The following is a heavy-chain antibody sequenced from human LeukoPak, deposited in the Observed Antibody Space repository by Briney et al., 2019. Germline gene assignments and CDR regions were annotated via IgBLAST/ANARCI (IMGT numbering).Heavy chain of an antibody. CDR2: IYPGDSDT. CDR1: GYSFTSYW. V-gene: IGHV5-51*01. CDR3: ARFGYYDYVWGRTNYFDY. Sequence: GESLKISCKGSGYSFTSYWIGWVRQMPGKGLEWMGIIYPGDSDTRYSPSFQGQVTISADKSISTAYLQWSSLKALDTAMYYCARFGYYDYVWGRTNYFDYWGQGTLVTVSS. J-gene: IGHJ4*02. D-gene: IGHD3-16*01.